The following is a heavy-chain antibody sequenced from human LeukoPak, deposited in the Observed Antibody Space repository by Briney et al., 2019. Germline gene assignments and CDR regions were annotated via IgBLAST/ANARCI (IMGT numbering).Heavy chain of an antibody. D-gene: IGHD2-21*02. V-gene: IGHV3-23*01. CDR3: AKPAYCGGDCYSSPFQH. CDR1: GFTFSSYA. J-gene: IGHJ1*01. CDR2: ISNTGGST. Sequence: PAGSLRLSCAASGFTFSSYAMSWVRHAPGKGLEWVSVISNTGGSTFYADSVKGRFTISRDNSKNTLYLQMNSLRAEDTAVYYCAKPAYCGGDCYSSPFQHWGQGTLVTVSS.